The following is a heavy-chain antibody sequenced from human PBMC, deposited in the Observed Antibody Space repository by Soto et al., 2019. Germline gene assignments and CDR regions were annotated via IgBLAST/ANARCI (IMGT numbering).Heavy chain of an antibody. CDR2: IDPSDSYT. CDR3: ARHAGGRYNWFDP. D-gene: IGHD6-19*01. V-gene: IGHV5-10-1*01. CDR1: GYSFTSYW. Sequence: EVQLVQSGAEVKKPGESLRISCKGSGYSFTSYWISWVRQMPGKGLEWMGRIDPSDSYTNYSPSFQGHVTISADKSISTAYRQWSRLKASDTAMYYCARHAGGRYNWFDPLGQGTLVTVAS. J-gene: IGHJ5*02.